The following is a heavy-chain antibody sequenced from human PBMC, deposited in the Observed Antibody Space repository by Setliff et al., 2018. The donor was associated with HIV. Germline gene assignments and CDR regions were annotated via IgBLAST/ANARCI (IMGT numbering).Heavy chain of an antibody. CDR1: GFTFSSYA. D-gene: IGHD1-26*01. CDR3: AKDRCGGSYFDY. CDR2: ISGSGGST. V-gene: IGHV3-23*01. Sequence: PGRSLRLSCAASGFTFSSYAMSWVRQAPGKGLEWVSAISGSGGSTYYADSVKGRCTISRDNSKSTLYLQMNSLRAEDTAVYYCAKDRCGGSYFDYGGQGTLVTVSS. J-gene: IGHJ4*02.